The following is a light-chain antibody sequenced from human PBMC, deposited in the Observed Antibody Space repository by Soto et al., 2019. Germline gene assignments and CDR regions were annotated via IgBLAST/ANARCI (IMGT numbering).Light chain of an antibody. Sequence: EIVMTQSPATLSVSPGERATLSCRASQRLSSNLAWYQQKPGQAPRLLIYGVSTRATGIPARFSGSGSGTEFTLTISSLQSEDYAVYFCQQYKNWLALTFGGGTKVEIK. CDR2: GVS. V-gene: IGKV3-15*01. CDR1: QRLSSN. J-gene: IGKJ4*01. CDR3: QQYKNWLALT.